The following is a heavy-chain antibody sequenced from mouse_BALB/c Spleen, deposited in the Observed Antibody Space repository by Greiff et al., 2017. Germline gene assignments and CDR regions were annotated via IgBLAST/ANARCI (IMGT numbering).Heavy chain of an antibody. CDR1: GFSLTSYG. D-gene: IGHD2-3*01. V-gene: IGHV2-9*02. Sequence: VQLQQSGPGLVAPSQSLSITCTVSGFSLTSYGVHWVRQPPGKGLEWLGVIWAGGSTNYNSALMSRLSISKDNSKSQVFLKMNSLQTDDTARYYCARVHDGSAWFAYWGQGTLVTVSA. CDR2: IWAGGST. J-gene: IGHJ3*01. CDR3: ARVHDGSAWFAY.